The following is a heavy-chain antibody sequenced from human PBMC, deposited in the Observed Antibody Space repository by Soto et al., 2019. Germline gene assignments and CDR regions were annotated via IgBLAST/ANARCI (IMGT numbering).Heavy chain of an antibody. D-gene: IGHD3-10*01. CDR3: ASGTESGITMVRAAYSYYGMDV. V-gene: IGHV1-18*01. CDR2: ISAYNGNT. CDR1: GYTFTSYG. J-gene: IGHJ6*02. Sequence: QVQLVQSGAEVKKPGASVKVSCKASGYTFTSYGISWVRQAPGQGLEWMGWISAYNGNTNYAQKRKGRVTMTTDTSTSRAYLELRSLRSDDTAVYYCASGTESGITMVRAAYSYYGMDVWGQGTTVTVSS.